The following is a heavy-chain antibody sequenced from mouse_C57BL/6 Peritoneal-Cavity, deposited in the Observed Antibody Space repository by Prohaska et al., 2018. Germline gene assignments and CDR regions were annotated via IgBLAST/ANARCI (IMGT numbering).Heavy chain of an antibody. CDR1: GYAFSSSW. CDR2: IYPGDGDT. V-gene: IGHV1-82*01. D-gene: IGHD1-1*01. CDR3: ARDRDYGSSLAWFAY. J-gene: IGHJ3*01. Sequence: QVQLQQSGPELVKPGASVKISCKASGYAFSSSWMKWVKQRPGKGLEWIGRIYPGDGDTNYNGKFKGKATLTADKSSRTAYMQLDSLTSEDSAVYFCARDRDYGSSLAWFAYWGQGTLVTVSA.